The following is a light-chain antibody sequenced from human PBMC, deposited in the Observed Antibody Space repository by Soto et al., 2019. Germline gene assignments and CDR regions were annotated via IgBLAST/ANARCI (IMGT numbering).Light chain of an antibody. CDR3: QQYGSSPPYT. V-gene: IGKV3-20*01. J-gene: IGKJ2*01. CDR1: QSVTNKY. Sequence: EVVLTQSPGTLSLSPGERATLSCRASQSVTNKYLAWYQQKPGQAPRLLIFGSSYSATGIPDRLSGSGSGTDFTINISRLEPEDFAVYYCQQYGSSPPYTFGQGTKLEI. CDR2: GSS.